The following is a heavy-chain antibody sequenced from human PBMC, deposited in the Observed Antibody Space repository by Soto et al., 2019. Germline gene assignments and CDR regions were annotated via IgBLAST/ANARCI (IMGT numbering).Heavy chain of an antibody. CDR1: GGSISSSSYY. CDR3: AIARIAARRRYFDY. J-gene: IGHJ4*02. V-gene: IGHV4-39*01. D-gene: IGHD6-6*01. CDR2: IYYSGST. Sequence: SETLSLTCTVSGGSISSSSYYWGWIRQPPGKGLEWIGSIYYSGSTYYNPSLKSRVTISVDTSKNQFSLKLSSVTAADTAVYYCAIARIAARRRYFDYWGQGTLVTVSS.